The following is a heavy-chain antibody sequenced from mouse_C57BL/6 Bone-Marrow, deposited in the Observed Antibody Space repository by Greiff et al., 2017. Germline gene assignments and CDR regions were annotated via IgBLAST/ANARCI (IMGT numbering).Heavy chain of an antibody. J-gene: IGHJ3*01. V-gene: IGHV1-69*01. Sequence: QVQLQQPGAELVMPGASVKLSCKASGYTFTSYWMHWVKQRPGQGLEWIGEIDPSDSYTNYNQKFKGKSTLTVDKSSSTAYMQLSSLTSEDSAVYYYARGGDYRAWFAYWGQGTLVTVSA. CDR1: GYTFTSYW. CDR3: ARGGDYRAWFAY. CDR2: IDPSDSYT. D-gene: IGHD2-4*01.